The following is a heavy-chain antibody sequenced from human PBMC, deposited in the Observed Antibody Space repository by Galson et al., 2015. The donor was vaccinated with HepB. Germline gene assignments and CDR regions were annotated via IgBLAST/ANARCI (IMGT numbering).Heavy chain of an antibody. J-gene: IGHJ4*02. V-gene: IGHV3-74*01. Sequence: SLRLSCAASGFTFSTYWMHWARQGPGKGLVWVSRISGDGSSTNYADSAKGRFTISRDNAQNMLYLQMDSLRAEDTALYYCARGNTKNDKELWGPGTLVTVSS. CDR3: ARGNTKNDKEL. CDR1: GFTFSTYW. CDR2: ISGDGSST. D-gene: IGHD1-1*01.